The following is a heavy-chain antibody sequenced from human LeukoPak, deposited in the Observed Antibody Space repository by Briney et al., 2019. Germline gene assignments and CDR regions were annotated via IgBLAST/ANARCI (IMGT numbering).Heavy chain of an antibody. V-gene: IGHV4-34*01. CDR3: ARGVLMVYAIPNYFEY. J-gene: IGHJ4*02. CDR1: GGSFSGYY. CDR2: INHSGST. Sequence: SETLSLTCAVYGGSFSGYYWSWIRQPPGKGLECIGEINHSGSTNYNPSLKSRVTISVDTSKNQFSLKLSSVTAADTAVYYCARGVLMVYAIPNYFEYWGQGTLVTVSS. D-gene: IGHD2-8*01.